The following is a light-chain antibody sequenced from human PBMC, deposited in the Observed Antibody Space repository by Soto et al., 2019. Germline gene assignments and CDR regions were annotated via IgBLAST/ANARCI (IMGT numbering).Light chain of an antibody. CDR3: SSFRSTTTL. CDR1: SSDIGGYNY. J-gene: IGLJ2*01. CDR2: EVS. Sequence: QSALTQPASVSGSPGQSITISCTGTSSDIGGYNYVSWYQQHPGKAPKLMIYEVSNRPSGVSNRFPGSKSGNTAFLTISGLQAGDEADYYCSSFRSTTTLFGGGTKLTVL. V-gene: IGLV2-14*01.